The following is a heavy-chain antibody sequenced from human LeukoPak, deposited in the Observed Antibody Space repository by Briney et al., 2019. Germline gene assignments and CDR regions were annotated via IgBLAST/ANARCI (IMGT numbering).Heavy chain of an antibody. CDR3: ARVEITMVRDGSYYYYGMDV. CDR2: FIPIFGTA. D-gene: IGHD3-10*01. Sequence: ASVKASCKASGGTFSSYAISWVRQAPGQGLEWMGGFIPIFGTANYAQKFQGRVTITADKSTSTAYMELSRLRSEDTAVYYCARVEITMVRDGSYYYYGMDVWGKGTTVTVSS. V-gene: IGHV1-69*06. J-gene: IGHJ6*04. CDR1: GGTFSSYA.